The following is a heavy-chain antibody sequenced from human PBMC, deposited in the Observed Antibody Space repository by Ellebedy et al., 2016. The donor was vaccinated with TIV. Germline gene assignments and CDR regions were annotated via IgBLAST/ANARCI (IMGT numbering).Heavy chain of an antibody. Sequence: GESLKISXAASGFTFSSYWMHWVRQAPGKGLVWVSRIDNDGTNTISADSVKGRFTISRDNAKSTLYLQMDSLRAEDTAVYYCAREVPASGYALDYWGQGTLVTVSS. D-gene: IGHD2-2*01. V-gene: IGHV3-74*01. CDR3: AREVPASGYALDY. CDR1: GFTFSSYW. J-gene: IGHJ4*02. CDR2: IDNDGTNT.